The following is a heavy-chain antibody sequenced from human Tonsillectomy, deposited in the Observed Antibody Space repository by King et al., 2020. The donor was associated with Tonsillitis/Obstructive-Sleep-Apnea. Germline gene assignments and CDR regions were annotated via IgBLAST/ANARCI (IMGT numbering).Heavy chain of an antibody. V-gene: IGHV3-9*01. D-gene: IGHD6-13*01. Sequence: QLVQSGGGLVQPGRSLRLSCAASGFTFDDYAMYWVRQAPGKGLEWVSGISWNSGTIRYVDSVKGRFTISRDNAKNSLYLQMNSLRTEDTALYHCAKDLIIAESGTPGDAFDIWGLGTMVTVSS. CDR2: ISWNSGTI. CDR3: AKDLIIAESGTPGDAFDI. J-gene: IGHJ3*02. CDR1: GFTFDDYA.